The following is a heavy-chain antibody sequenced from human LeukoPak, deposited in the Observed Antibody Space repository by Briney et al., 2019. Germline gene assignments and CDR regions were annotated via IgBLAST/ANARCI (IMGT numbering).Heavy chain of an antibody. V-gene: IGHV1-69*05. CDR2: IIPIFGTA. J-gene: IGHJ2*01. D-gene: IGHD3-22*01. Sequence: SVKVSCKASGGTLSSYAISWVRQAPGQGLEWMGVIIPIFGTANYAQKFQGRVTITTDESTSTAYMELSSLRSEDTAVYYCAREARTSGSYWYFDLWGRGTLVTVSS. CDR1: GGTLSSYA. CDR3: AREARTSGSYWYFDL.